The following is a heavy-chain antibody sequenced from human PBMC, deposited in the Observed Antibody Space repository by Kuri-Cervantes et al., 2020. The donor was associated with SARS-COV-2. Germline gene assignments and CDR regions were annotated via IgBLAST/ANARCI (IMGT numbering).Heavy chain of an antibody. CDR3: ARDGAVAVYFDY. J-gene: IGHJ4*02. D-gene: IGHD6-19*01. Sequence: GESLKISCAASGFTFSSYAMHWVRQAPGKGLEWVAVISYDGSNKYYADSVKGRFTISRDNSKNTLYLQMNSLRAEDTAVYYCARDGAVAVYFDYWGQGTLVTVSS. CDR2: ISYDGSNK. V-gene: IGHV3-30-3*01. CDR1: GFTFSSYA.